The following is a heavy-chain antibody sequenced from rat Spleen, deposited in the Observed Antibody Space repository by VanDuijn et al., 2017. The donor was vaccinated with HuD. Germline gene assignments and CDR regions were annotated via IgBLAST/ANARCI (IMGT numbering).Heavy chain of an antibody. V-gene: IGHV2-1*01. CDR3: ARHTTAAIPFDY. Sequence: QVQLKESGPGLVQPSQTLSLTCTVSGFTLPSSSVSWIRQPPGKGLEWMGAIWSGGNTDYNSVFKSRLSISRDTSRGQVFLEMNSLQPEDTGTYYCARHTTAAIPFDYWGQGVMVTVSS. J-gene: IGHJ2*01. CDR1: GFTLPSSS. D-gene: IGHD1-2*01. CDR2: IWSGGNT.